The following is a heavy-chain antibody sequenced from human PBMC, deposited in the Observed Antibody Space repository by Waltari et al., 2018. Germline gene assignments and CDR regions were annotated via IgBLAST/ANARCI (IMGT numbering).Heavy chain of an antibody. J-gene: IGHJ6*02. CDR1: GGSISSYY. D-gene: IGHD6-19*01. Sequence: QVQLQESGPGLVKPSETLSLTCTVSGGSISSYYWSWIRQPPGKGLEWIGYIYYIGSNNYNPSLTSRVTVSGDTSKNQFSLELSSVTAADTAVDYCARDKKRAVAVGTGGMDVWGRGTTVTGTS. CDR2: IYYIGSN. V-gene: IGHV4-59*01. CDR3: ARDKKRAVAVGTGGMDV.